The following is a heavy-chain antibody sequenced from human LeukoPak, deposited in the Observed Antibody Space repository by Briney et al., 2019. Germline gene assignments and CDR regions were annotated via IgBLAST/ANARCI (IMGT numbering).Heavy chain of an antibody. V-gene: IGHV1-18*04. CDR3: ARVAAVACHDY. J-gene: IGHJ4*02. CDR1: GYTFTGYY. Sequence: ASVKVSCKASGYTFTGYYMHWVRQAPGQGLEWMAWISAYNGNTNYAQNLQGRVTTTTDTSTSTAYMELRSLRSDDTAVYYCARVAAVACHDYWGQGTLVTVSS. D-gene: IGHD6-19*01. CDR2: ISAYNGNT.